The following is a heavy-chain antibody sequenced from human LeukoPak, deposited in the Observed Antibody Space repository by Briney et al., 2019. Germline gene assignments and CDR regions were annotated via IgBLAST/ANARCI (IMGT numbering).Heavy chain of an antibody. CDR3: ARLAYGDYYDY. D-gene: IGHD4-17*01. J-gene: IGHJ4*02. V-gene: IGHV4-39*01. CDR1: GGSISSSSYY. CDR2: MYHSGST. Sequence: SETLSLTCTVSGGSISSSSYYWGWIRQPPGKGLEWIGSMYHSGSTYYNPSLKSRVTISVDTSKNQFSLKLSSVTAADTAVYYCARLAYGDYYDYWGQGTLVTVSS.